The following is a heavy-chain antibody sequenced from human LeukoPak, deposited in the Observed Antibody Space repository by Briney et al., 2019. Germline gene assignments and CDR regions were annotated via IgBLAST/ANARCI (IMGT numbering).Heavy chain of an antibody. CDR2: IYTSGST. V-gene: IGHV4-61*02. Sequence: PSETLSLTCTVSGGSISCGSYYWSWIRQPGGKGLERIGRIYTSGSTNYNPSLKSRVTISIDTSQNKFSLRLRSVTAADTTVDNCAGECDYYRSGSYYTPFDDWGQGTLVTVSS. CDR1: GGSISCGSYY. D-gene: IGHD3-10*01. J-gene: IGHJ4*02. CDR3: AGECDYYRSGSYYTPFDD.